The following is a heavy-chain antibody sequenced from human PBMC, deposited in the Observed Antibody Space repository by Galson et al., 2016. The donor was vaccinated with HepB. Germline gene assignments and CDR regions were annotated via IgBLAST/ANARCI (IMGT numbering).Heavy chain of an antibody. Sequence: ETLSLTCTVSGGSIISNGYYWGWVRQPPGKGLEWIGSIYYSGTTYYNPSLKSRVTMSVDTSTNQFSLKLTSVTAADTAVYYCARRNVAPFELWGHGTLVTVSS. CDR2: IYYSGTT. D-gene: IGHD2-8*01. CDR3: ARRNVAPFEL. CDR1: GGSIISNGYY. V-gene: IGHV4-39*01. J-gene: IGHJ2*01.